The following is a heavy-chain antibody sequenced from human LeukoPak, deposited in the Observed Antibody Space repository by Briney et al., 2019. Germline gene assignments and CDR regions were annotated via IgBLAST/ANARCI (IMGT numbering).Heavy chain of an antibody. J-gene: IGHJ6*02. D-gene: IGHD6-19*01. V-gene: IGHV3-30*01. Sequence: ADSVKGRFTISRDNSKNTLYLQMNSLGAEDTAVYYCARAPRGAVAGTYYYYGMDVWGQGTTVTVSS. CDR3: ARAPRGAVAGTYYYYGMDV.